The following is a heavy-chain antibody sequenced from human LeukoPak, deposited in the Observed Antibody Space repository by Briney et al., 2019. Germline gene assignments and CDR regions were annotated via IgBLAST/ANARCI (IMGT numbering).Heavy chain of an antibody. J-gene: IGHJ4*02. V-gene: IGHV4-4*07. Sequence: PSETLSLTCTVSGGSISTYCWSWIRQPAGKGLEWIGRIYSSGGTNYNPSLRSRVTMSVDTSKNQFSLKLSSVTAADTAVYFCARDYNWTFDYWGQGTLVTVSS. CDR2: IYSSGGT. CDR3: ARDYNWTFDY. CDR1: GGSISTYC. D-gene: IGHD1-1*01.